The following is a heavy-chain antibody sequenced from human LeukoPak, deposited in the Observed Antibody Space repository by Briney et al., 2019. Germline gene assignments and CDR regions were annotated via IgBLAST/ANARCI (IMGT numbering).Heavy chain of an antibody. CDR1: GGSISSGGYY. D-gene: IGHD7-27*01. CDR2: IYYSGST. Sequence: PSQTLSLTCTVSGGSISSGGYYWSWIRQHPGKGLEWIGYIYYSGSTYYNPSLKSRVTISVDTSKNQFSLKLSSVTAADTAVYYCARREVTGGPFDYWGQGTLVTVSS. V-gene: IGHV4-31*03. CDR3: ARREVTGGPFDY. J-gene: IGHJ4*02.